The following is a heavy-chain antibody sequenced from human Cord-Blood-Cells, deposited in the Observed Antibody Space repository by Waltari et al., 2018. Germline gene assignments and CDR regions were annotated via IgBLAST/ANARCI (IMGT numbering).Heavy chain of an antibody. V-gene: IGHV1-8*01. J-gene: IGHJ4*02. D-gene: IGHD1-26*01. Sequence: QVQLVQSGAEVKKPGASVKVSCKASGYTFPSYAINWVGQATGQGLEWMGWMSPNSGNTGYAQKFQGRVTMTRNTSISTAYMELSSPRSEDTAVYYCARSSSGSYDYWGQGTLVTVSS. CDR3: ARSSSGSYDY. CDR1: GYTFPSYA. CDR2: MSPNSGNT.